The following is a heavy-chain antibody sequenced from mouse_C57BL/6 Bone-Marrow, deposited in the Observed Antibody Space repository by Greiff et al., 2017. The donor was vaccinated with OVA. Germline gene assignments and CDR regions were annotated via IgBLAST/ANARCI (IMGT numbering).Heavy chain of an antibody. CDR3: ARGSHWYFDV. J-gene: IGHJ1*03. CDR1: GYTFTDYY. CDR2: IYPGSGNT. V-gene: IGHV1-76*01. Sequence: VQLVESGAELVRPGASVKLSCKASGYTFTDYYINWVKQRPGQGLEWIARIYPGSGNTYYNEKFKGKATLTAEKSSSTAYMQHSSLTSEDSAVYFCARGSHWYFDVWGTGTTVTVSS.